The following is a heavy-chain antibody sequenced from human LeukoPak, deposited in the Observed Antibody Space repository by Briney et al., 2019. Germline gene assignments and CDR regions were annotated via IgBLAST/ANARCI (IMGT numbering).Heavy chain of an antibody. Sequence: PGGSLRLSCAASGFTFSSYWMSWVRQAPGKGLEWVANIKQDGSEKYYVDSVKGRFTISRDNAKNSLYLQMNSLRAEDTAVYYCARRGSGSYFSLDYWGQGTLVTVSS. D-gene: IGHD3-10*01. CDR3: ARRGSGSYFSLDY. CDR2: IKQDGSEK. CDR1: GFTFSSYW. J-gene: IGHJ4*02. V-gene: IGHV3-7*01.